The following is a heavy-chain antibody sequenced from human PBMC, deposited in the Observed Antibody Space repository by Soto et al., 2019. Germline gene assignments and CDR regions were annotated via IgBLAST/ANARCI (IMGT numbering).Heavy chain of an antibody. CDR3: ARDNGFGESDV. CDR2: ISAYNGNT. CDR1: GYSFTSYG. J-gene: IGHJ6*02. V-gene: IGHV1-18*01. Sequence: QVQLVQSGAEVKKPGASVKVSCKASGYSFTSYGISWVRQAPGQGLEWMGWISAYNGNTNYAQKLQGRVTMTTDTATSTVYMELRSLRSDDTAVYNCARDNGFGESDVWGQGTTVTVSS. D-gene: IGHD3-10*01.